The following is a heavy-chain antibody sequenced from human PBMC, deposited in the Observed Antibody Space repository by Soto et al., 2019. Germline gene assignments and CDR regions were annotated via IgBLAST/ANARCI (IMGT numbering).Heavy chain of an antibody. Sequence: GGPLRLSCEASRFSISDIWMSWVRQAPGKGPEWVANINQDGSEKYYVDSVKGRFTISRDNAKNSLFLQMNSLRAEDTAVYYCARASSWGHGSLVTVSS. CDR2: INQDGSEK. V-gene: IGHV3-7*04. CDR1: RFSISDIW. CDR3: ARASS. J-gene: IGHJ4*01.